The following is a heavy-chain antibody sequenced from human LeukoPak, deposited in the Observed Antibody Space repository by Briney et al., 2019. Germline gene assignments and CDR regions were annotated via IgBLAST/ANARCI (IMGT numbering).Heavy chain of an antibody. CDR3: ARVYSYGSYYFDY. D-gene: IGHD5-18*01. CDR1: GGSFSGYY. V-gene: IGHV4-34*01. CDR2: INHSGST. Sequence: SETLSLTCAVYGGSFSGYYWSWIRQPPGKGLEWIGEINHSGSTNYNPSLRSRVTISVDTSRTQFSLKLSSVTAADTAVYYCARVYSYGSYYFDYWGQGTLVTVSS. J-gene: IGHJ4*02.